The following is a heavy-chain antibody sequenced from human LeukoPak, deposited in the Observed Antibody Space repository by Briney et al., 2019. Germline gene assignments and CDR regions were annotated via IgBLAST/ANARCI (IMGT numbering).Heavy chain of an antibody. Sequence: GGSLRLSCAASGFTFSSYWMSWVRQAPGKGLEWVANIKQDGSEKYYVDSVKGRFTISRDNAKNSLYLQMNSLRAEDTAVYYCASSTVTTSYYYYYGMDVWGQGTTVTVSS. J-gene: IGHJ6*02. V-gene: IGHV3-7*01. CDR1: GFTFSSYW. CDR3: ASSTVTTSYYYYYGMDV. D-gene: IGHD4-17*01. CDR2: IKQDGSEK.